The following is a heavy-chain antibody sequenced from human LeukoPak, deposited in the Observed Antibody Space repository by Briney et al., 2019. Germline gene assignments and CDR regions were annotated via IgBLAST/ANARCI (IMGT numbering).Heavy chain of an antibody. CDR2: IGSKANSYAT. J-gene: IGHJ3*02. CDR3: TTRRPDAFDI. CDR1: GFTFSGSA. Sequence: GGSLRLSCAASGFTFSGSAVHWVRQVSGKGLEWVGRIGSKANSYATAYVASVRGRFTISRDDSKNTAYLQMNSLKTEDTAVYYCTTRRPDAFDIWGQGTMVTVSS. V-gene: IGHV3-73*01.